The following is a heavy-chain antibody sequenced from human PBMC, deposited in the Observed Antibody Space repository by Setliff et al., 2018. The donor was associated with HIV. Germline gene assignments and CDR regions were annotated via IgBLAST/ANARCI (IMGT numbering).Heavy chain of an antibody. Sequence: GGSLRLSCAASGFTFSHAWMSWVRQAPGKGLEWVGRIKSKADGETTEYAAPVRGRFTISRDDSKNTLYMQTDTLKTDDTTVYYCARVQYSPAGGYFDLWGRGTLVTVSS. V-gene: IGHV3-15*01. D-gene: IGHD5-12*01. J-gene: IGHJ2*01. CDR3: ARVQYSPAGGYFDL. CDR1: GFTFSHAW. CDR2: IKSKADGETT.